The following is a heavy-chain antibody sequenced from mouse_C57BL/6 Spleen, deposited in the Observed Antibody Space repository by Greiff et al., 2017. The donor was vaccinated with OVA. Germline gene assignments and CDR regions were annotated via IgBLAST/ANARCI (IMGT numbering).Heavy chain of an antibody. Sequence: EVQRVESGAELVKPGASVKLSCTASGFNIKDYYMHWVKQRTEQGLEWIGRIDPEDGETKYAPKFQGKATITADTSSNTAYLQLSSLTSEDTAVYYCASVEVLTTVVAPGWGQGTLVTVSA. CDR1: GFNIKDYY. J-gene: IGHJ3*01. V-gene: IGHV14-2*01. CDR3: ASVEVLTTVVAPG. CDR2: IDPEDGET. D-gene: IGHD1-1*01.